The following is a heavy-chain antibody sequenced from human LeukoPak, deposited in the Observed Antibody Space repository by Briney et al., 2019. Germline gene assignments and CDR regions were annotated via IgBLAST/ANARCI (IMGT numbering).Heavy chain of an antibody. CDR3: ARAQQSHYYDAFDI. Sequence: GGSLRLSCAASGFTFSSYSMNWVRQAPGKGLEWVSSISSSSSYIYYADSVKGRFTISRDNAKNSLYLQMNSLRAEDTAVYYCARAQQSHYYDAFDIWGQGTMVTVSS. D-gene: IGHD3-10*01. CDR2: ISSSSSYI. CDR1: GFTFSSYS. J-gene: IGHJ3*02. V-gene: IGHV3-21*01.